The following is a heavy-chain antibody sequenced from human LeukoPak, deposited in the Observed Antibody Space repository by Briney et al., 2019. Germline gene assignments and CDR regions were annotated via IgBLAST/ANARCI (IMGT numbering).Heavy chain of an antibody. CDR2: INHSGST. CDR3: ARVSAWSSTSHSTYGMDV. D-gene: IGHD2-2*01. J-gene: IGHJ6*02. Sequence: PSETLSLTCAVYGGSFSGYYWSWIRQPPGKGLEWVGEINHSGSTNYNPSLKSRVTISVDTSKNQFSLKLSSVTAADTAVYYCARVSAWSSTSHSTYGMDVWGQGTTVTVSS. CDR1: GGSFSGYY. V-gene: IGHV4-34*01.